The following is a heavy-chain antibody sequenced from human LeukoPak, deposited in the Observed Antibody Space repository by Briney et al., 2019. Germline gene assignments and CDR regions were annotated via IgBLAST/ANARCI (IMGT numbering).Heavy chain of an antibody. CDR2: ISYDGSIK. V-gene: IGHV3-30-3*01. J-gene: IGHJ6*02. CDR3: ARYCSSTSCYYEDYGMDV. CDR1: GFTFTSYA. Sequence: GRSLRLSCVASGFTFTSYAMHWVRQAPGKGLEWVTVISYDGSIKYYADSVKGRFTISRDISKNSLYLQMNSLRAEDTAVYYCARYCSSTSCYYEDYGMDVWGQGTTVTVSS. D-gene: IGHD2-2*01.